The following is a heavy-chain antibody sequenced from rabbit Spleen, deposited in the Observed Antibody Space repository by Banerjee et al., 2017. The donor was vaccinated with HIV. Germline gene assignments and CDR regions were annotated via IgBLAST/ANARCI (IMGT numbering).Heavy chain of an antibody. CDR2: IYSTNGKI. V-gene: IGHV1S45*01. J-gene: IGHJ4*01. CDR1: GFSLNDNYV. Sequence: QQQLEESGGGLVKPEGSLTLTCKASGFSLNDNYVMRWVRQAPGKGLEWIASIYSTNGKIYYATWAKGRFTISKASSAAVTLQMTSLTVADTATYFCAREEDGSGGGYELWGPGTLVTVS. CDR3: AREEDGSGGGYEL. D-gene: IGHD1-1*01.